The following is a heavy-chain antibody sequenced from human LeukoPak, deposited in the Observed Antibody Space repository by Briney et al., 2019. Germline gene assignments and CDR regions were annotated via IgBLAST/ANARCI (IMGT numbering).Heavy chain of an antibody. D-gene: IGHD6-19*01. CDR1: GFTFSSYS. CDR2: ISSSSSYI. Sequence: GGSLRLSCAASGFTFSSYSMNWVRQAPGKGLEWVSSISSSSSYIYYADSVKGRFTISRDNAKNSLYLQMNSLRAEDTALYYCAKDIGYSSGWYDYWGQGTLVTVSS. CDR3: AKDIGYSSGWYDY. J-gene: IGHJ4*02. V-gene: IGHV3-21*04.